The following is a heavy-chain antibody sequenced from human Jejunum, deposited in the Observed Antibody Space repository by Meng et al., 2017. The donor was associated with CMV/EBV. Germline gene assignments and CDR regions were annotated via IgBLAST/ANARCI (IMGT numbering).Heavy chain of an antibody. CDR2: TRYDGQNK. J-gene: IGHJ6*02. CDR3: ANFPSSAYYSEMDV. CDR1: GFSFSSFG. V-gene: IGHV3-30*02. Sequence: SGFSFSSFGMHWVRQAPGKGLEWVAFTRYDGQNKYSLDSVKGRFTISKDNSKNTLYLQMSSLRPEDTGIYYCANFPSSAYYSEMDVWGQGTTVTVSS.